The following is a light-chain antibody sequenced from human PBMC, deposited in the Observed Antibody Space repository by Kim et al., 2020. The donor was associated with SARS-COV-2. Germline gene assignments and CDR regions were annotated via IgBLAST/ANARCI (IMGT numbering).Light chain of an antibody. CDR2: DVN. Sequence: GQSITISCTGTSSDIGAYNDVSWYQQKPGKAPKLLIYDVNSRPSGISYRFSGSKSGNTASLTISGVRAEDEADYYCDSYTTITTGMFGGGTKVTVL. CDR1: SSDIGAYND. J-gene: IGLJ3*02. V-gene: IGLV2-14*03. CDR3: DSYTTITTGM.